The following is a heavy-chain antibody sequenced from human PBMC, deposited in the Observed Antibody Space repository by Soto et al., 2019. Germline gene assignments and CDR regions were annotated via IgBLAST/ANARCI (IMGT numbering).Heavy chain of an antibody. D-gene: IGHD2-15*01. CDR3: ARDHNFGFILYAMDV. V-gene: IGHV1-46*01. J-gene: IGHJ6*02. CDR1: GYTFTSYS. Sequence: GASVKVSCKASGYTFTSYSMHWLRQAPGQGLEWMGIINPSSGRTSYAQNFQGRVTMTSDTSTSIVYMEMSSLKSEDTAVYYCARDHNFGFILYAMDVWGQGTTVTVSS. CDR2: INPSSGRT.